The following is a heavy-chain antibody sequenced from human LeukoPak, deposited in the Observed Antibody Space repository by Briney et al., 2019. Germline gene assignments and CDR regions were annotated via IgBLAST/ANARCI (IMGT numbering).Heavy chain of an antibody. CDR2: INHVGAT. D-gene: IGHD3-10*01. CDR1: GFTFSSYG. V-gene: IGHV4-34*01. J-gene: IGHJ6*04. Sequence: KSGGSLRLSCAASGFTFSSYGMSWVRQPPEKGLEWIGEINHVGATNYNPSLKSRVTISVDTSKKQFSLNLTSVTAADTAVYYCARLPYGSGAWLQREGRDVWGKGTTVTISS. CDR3: ARLPYGSGAWLQREGRDV.